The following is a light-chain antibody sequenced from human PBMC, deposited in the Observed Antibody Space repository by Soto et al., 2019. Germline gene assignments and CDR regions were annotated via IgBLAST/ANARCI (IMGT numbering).Light chain of an antibody. CDR2: EVT. V-gene: IGLV2-18*02. Sequence: QSVLTQPPSVSGSPGQSVTISCTGTGSDFGRYNRVSWYQHTPGTAPKLLIYEVTNRPSGVPDRFSGSRSGNTASLTISGLQAEDDADYYCSSFTTSDTWVLGGGTQLTVL. CDR1: GSDFGRYNR. J-gene: IGLJ3*02. CDR3: SSFTTSDTWV.